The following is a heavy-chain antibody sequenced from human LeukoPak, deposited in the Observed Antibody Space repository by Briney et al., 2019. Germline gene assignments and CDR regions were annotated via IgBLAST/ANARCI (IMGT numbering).Heavy chain of an antibody. V-gene: IGHV5-51*01. CDR2: IYPGDSDT. J-gene: IGHJ3*02. CDR1: GYSFTSYW. D-gene: IGHD6-19*01. Sequence: GESLKISCVGSGYSFTSYWIGWVRQMPGKGLEYMGIIYPGDSDTRYSPSFQGQVTFSAAKSISTAYLQWSSLQASDTAMYYCATGYGSGRGAFDIWGQGTMVTVSP. CDR3: ATGYGSGRGAFDI.